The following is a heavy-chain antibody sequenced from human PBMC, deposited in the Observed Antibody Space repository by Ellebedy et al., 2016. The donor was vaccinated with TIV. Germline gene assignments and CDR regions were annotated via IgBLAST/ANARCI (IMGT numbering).Heavy chain of an antibody. CDR3: ARGLLLWFGELSYYYYGMDV. J-gene: IGHJ6*02. CDR2: ISGSGGST. Sequence: GESLKISXAASGFTFSSYAMSWVRQAPGKGLEWVSAISGSGGSTYYADSVKGRFTISRDNSKNTLYLQMNSLRAEDTAVYYCARGLLLWFGELSYYYYGMDVWGQGTTVTVSS. CDR1: GFTFSSYA. D-gene: IGHD3-10*01. V-gene: IGHV3-23*01.